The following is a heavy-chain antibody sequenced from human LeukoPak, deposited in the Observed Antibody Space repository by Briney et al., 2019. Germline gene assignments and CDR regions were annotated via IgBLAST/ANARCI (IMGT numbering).Heavy chain of an antibody. V-gene: IGHV4-34*01. CDR2: INHSGST. CDR1: GGSFSGYY. D-gene: IGHD3-16*02. J-gene: IGHJ4*02. Sequence: PSETLSLTCAVYGGSFSGYYWSWIRQPPGKGLEWIGGINHSGSTNYNPSLKSRVTISVDTSKNQFSLKLSSVTAADTAVYYCARGRASYDYIWGSYRRIGYYFDYWGQGTLVTVSS. CDR3: ARGRASYDYIWGSYRRIGYYFDY.